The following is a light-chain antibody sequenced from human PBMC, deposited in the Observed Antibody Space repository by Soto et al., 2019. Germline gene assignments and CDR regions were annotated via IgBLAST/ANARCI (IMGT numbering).Light chain of an antibody. CDR3: SSYTNTYALV. J-gene: IGLJ3*02. CDR1: SSDVGSYDR. Sequence: QSALTQPPSVSGSPGQSVTISCTGTSSDVGSYDRVSWYQQPPGTAPQLLIYEVNNRPSGVPDRFSGSKSGNTASLTISGLQAEDEADDYCSSYTNTYALVFGGGTKLTVL. CDR2: EVN. V-gene: IGLV2-18*02.